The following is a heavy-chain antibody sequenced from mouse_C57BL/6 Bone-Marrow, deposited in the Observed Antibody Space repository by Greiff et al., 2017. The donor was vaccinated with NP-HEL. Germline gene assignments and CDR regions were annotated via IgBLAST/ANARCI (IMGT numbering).Heavy chain of an antibody. CDR2: INPNNGGT. V-gene: IGHV1-18*01. D-gene: IGHD6-1*01. CDR1: GYTFTDYN. CDR3: SRSIGRGFAY. J-gene: IGHJ3*01. Sequence: VQLQQPGPELVKPGASVKIPCKASGYTFTDYNMDWVKQSHGKSLEWIGDINPNNGGTNYNQKFKGKATLTVDKSSSTAYMELRSLTSEDTAVYYCSRSIGRGFAYWGQGTLVTVSA.